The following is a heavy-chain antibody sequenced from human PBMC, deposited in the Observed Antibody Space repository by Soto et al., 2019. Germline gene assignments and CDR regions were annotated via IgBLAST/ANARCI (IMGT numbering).Heavy chain of an antibody. D-gene: IGHD2-15*01. CDR2: VYWNDDK. CDR3: ARGLATLPVFAFHF. J-gene: IGHJ3*01. CDR1: GISLSTSGVG. Sequence: QITLKGSGPTLVTPTQTLTLTCTLSGISLSTSGVGLGWVRQTPGKALEWLALVYWNDDKHYSPSLKSRLTIAEDTSKNQAVLTMTNMDPVDTGTYYCARGLATLPVFAFHFWGQGTVVTVSS. V-gene: IGHV2-5*01.